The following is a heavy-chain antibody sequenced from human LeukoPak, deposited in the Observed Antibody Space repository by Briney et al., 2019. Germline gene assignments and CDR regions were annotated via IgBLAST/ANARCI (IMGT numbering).Heavy chain of an antibody. CDR2: IYYSGST. CDR1: GGSVSSGRDY. D-gene: IGHD6-19*01. J-gene: IGHJ5*02. V-gene: IGHV4-61*01. Sequence: SETLSLTCTVSGGSVSSGRDYWSWIRQPPGKGLEWIGFIYYSGSTNYNPSLKSRVTISVDTSKSQFSLNLNSVTAADTAVYYCARGGTTVAGTFWFDPWGQGTLVTVSS. CDR3: ARGGTTVAGTFWFDP.